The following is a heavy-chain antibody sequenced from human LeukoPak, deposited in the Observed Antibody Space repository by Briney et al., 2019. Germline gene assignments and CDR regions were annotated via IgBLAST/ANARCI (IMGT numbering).Heavy chain of an antibody. CDR1: GFTFSSYS. Sequence: GRSLRLSCAASGFTFSSYSMHWVRQAPGKGLEWVAVILYDGSNKYYADSVKGRFTVSRDNSKNTLYLEMNGLRAEDTAVYYCASRGSYCSSSTCSKQFYYGMDVWGQGTTVTVSS. V-gene: IGHV3-30-3*01. CDR3: ASRGSYCSSSTCSKQFYYGMDV. D-gene: IGHD2-2*01. CDR2: ILYDGSNK. J-gene: IGHJ6*02.